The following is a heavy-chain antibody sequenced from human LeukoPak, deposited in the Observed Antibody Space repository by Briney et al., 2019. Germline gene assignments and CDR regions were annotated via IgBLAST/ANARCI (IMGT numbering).Heavy chain of an antibody. D-gene: IGHD3-16*01. Sequence: VSVKVSCKASGYTFTSYGISWVRRAPGQGLEWMGWISAYNGNTNYAQKLQGRVTMTTDTSTSTAYMELRSLRSDDTAVYYCARDDRGGVVTDYWGQGTLVTVSS. CDR3: ARDDRGGVVTDY. CDR1: GYTFTSYG. CDR2: ISAYNGNT. V-gene: IGHV1-18*01. J-gene: IGHJ4*02.